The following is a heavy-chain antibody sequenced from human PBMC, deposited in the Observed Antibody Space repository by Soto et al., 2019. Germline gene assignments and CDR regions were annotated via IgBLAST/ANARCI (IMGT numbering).Heavy chain of an antibody. Sequence: QVQLVQSGAEVKKPGASVKISCKASGYTFTSYGISWVRQAPGQGLEWMGWISPYNGNTNYAQKLQGRVTMTTDTYTSTAYMELRRLGSDDTDVYYCARVWDYYDSSGYYVDYWGQGTLVTVSS. J-gene: IGHJ4*02. CDR1: GYTFTSYG. V-gene: IGHV1-18*01. CDR3: ARVWDYYDSSGYYVDY. D-gene: IGHD3-22*01. CDR2: ISPYNGNT.